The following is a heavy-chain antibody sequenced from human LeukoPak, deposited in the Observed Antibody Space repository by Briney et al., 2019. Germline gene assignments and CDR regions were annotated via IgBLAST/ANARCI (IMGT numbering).Heavy chain of an antibody. CDR2: INHSGST. Sequence: SETLSLTCAVYGGSFSGYYWSWIRQPPGKGLEWIGEINHSGSTNYNPSLKSRVTISVDTSKNRFSLKLSSVTAADTAVYYCARGFFESQGGYFDYWGQGTLVTVSS. D-gene: IGHD3-3*01. CDR1: GGSFSGYY. CDR3: ARGFFESQGGYFDY. V-gene: IGHV4-34*01. J-gene: IGHJ4*02.